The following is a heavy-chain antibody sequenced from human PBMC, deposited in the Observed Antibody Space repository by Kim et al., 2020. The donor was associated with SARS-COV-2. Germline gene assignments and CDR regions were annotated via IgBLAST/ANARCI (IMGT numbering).Heavy chain of an antibody. CDR3: AKVLFPIAAAGPFDY. V-gene: IGHV3-33*06. CDR1: GFTFSSYG. Sequence: GGSLRLSCAASGFTFSSYGMHWVRQAPGKGLEWVAVIWYDGSNKYYADSVKGRFTISRDNSKNTLYLQMNSLRAEDTAVYYCAKVLFPIAAAGPFDYWGQGTLVTVSS. J-gene: IGHJ4*02. D-gene: IGHD6-13*01. CDR2: IWYDGSNK.